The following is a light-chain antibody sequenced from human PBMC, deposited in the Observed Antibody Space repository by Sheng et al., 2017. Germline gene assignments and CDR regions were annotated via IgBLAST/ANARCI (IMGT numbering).Light chain of an antibody. CDR1: QSVSSN. V-gene: IGKV3-11*01. CDR3: QQRSNWPLT. CDR2: GAS. Sequence: ETVMTQSPATLSVSPGERATLSCRASQSVSSNLAWYQQKPGQAPRLLIYGASSRATGIPDRFSGSGSGTDFTLTISSLEPEDFAVYYCQQRSNWPLTFGGGTKVEIK. J-gene: IGKJ4*01.